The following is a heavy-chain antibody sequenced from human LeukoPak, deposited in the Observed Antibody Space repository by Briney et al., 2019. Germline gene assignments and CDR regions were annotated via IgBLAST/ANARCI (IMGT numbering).Heavy chain of an antibody. J-gene: IGHJ4*02. CDR3: ARQTGSGLFILP. CDR1: GGSISSRTYY. Sequence: PSETLSLTCTVSGGSISSRTYYWGWIRQPPGKGLEWIGSIYYGGNTYYNASLKSQVSISIDTSKNQFSLKLTSVTAADTAVYYCARQTGSGLFILPGGQGTLVTVSS. CDR2: IYYGGNT. V-gene: IGHV4-39*01. D-gene: IGHD3/OR15-3a*01.